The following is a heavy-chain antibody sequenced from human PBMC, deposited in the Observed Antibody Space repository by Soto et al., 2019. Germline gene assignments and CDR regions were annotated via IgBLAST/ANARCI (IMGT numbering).Heavy chain of an antibody. CDR2: IYYSGST. D-gene: IGHD1-26*01. J-gene: IGHJ6*01. Sequence: SETLSLTCTVSVGSISSSSYYWGWIRQPPGKGLEWIGSIYYSGSTYYNPSLKSRVTISVDTSKNQFSLKLSSVTAADTAVYYCARVGATMYSYYGMEVWGQGTPVTVSS. CDR1: VGSISSSSYY. V-gene: IGHV4-39*01. CDR3: ARVGATMYSYYGMEV.